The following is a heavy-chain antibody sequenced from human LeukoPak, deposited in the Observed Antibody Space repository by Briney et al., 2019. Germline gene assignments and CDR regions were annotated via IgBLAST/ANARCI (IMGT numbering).Heavy chain of an antibody. D-gene: IGHD3-9*01. CDR1: GGSISSGGYY. CDR3: ARSDYFDPFNWFDP. Sequence: SQTLSLTCTVSGGSISSGGYYWSWLRQHPGKGLEWIGYIYYSGSTYYNPSLKSRVTISVDTSKNQFSLKLSSVTAADTAVYYCARSDYFDPFNWFDPWGQGTLVTVSS. J-gene: IGHJ5*02. CDR2: IYYSGST. V-gene: IGHV4-31*03.